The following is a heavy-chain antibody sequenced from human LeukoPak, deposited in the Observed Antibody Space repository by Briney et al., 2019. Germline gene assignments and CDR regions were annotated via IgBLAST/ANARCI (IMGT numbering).Heavy chain of an antibody. J-gene: IGHJ1*01. CDR2: ISYDGSNK. CDR1: GFTFSSYG. V-gene: IGHV3-30*03. D-gene: IGHD6-19*01. CDR3: ASMVGGPGYSSGWYLGYFQQ. Sequence: PGGSLRLSCAASGFTFSSYGMHWVRQAPGKGLEWVAIISYDGSNKYYADSVKGRFTISRDNSKNTLYLQMNSLRAEDTAVYYCASMVGGPGYSSGWYLGYFQQWGQGTLVTVSS.